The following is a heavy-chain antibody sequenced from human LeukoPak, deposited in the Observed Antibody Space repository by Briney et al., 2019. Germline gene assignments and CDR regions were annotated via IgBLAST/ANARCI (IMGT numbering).Heavy chain of an antibody. Sequence: GGSLRLSCAASGFTFTSYSMNWVRQAPGKGLEWVSTSGGGGSTYYADSVKGRFTISRDNSKNTLYLQVDSLRAEDTAVYYCAKDGGLWVSAHWGDSWGRGTLVTVSS. CDR2: SGGGGST. CDR1: GFTFTSYS. D-gene: IGHD7-27*01. CDR3: AKDGGLWVSAHWGDS. V-gene: IGHV3-23*01. J-gene: IGHJ4*02.